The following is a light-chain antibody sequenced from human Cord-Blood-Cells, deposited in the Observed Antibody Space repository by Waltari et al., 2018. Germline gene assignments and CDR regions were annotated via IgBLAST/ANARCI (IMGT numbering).Light chain of an antibody. J-gene: IGKJ3*01. Sequence: DIHMSHSASSLPASVGDRVTITCRQSQSISSYLNWYKQKPGKAPNLLIYASSSLQSGVPSRFSGSGSRTDFTLTISSLQPEDFATYYCQQSYSTPFTFGPGTKVDIK. CDR3: QQSYSTPFT. V-gene: IGKV1-39*01. CDR2: ASS. CDR1: QSISSY.